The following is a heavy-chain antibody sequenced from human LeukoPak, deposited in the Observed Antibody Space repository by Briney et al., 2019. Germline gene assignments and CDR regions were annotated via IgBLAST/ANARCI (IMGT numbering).Heavy chain of an antibody. CDR1: GGTFSSYA. D-gene: IGHD6-19*01. CDR3: ARVVSIAVAGASGYYYYYYMDV. Sequence: GASVKVSCKASGGTFSSYAISWVRQAPGQGLEWMGGIIPIFGTANYAQKFQGRVTITADKSTSTAYMELSSLRSEDTAVYYCARVVSIAVAGASGYYYYYYMDVWGKGTTVTISS. V-gene: IGHV1-69*06. J-gene: IGHJ6*03. CDR2: IIPIFGTA.